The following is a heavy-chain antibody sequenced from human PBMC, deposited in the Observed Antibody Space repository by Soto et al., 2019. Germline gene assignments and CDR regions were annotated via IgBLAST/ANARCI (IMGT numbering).Heavy chain of an antibody. CDR3: AGFPLRNYDFWSGYYSEHYYYGMDV. D-gene: IGHD3-3*01. Sequence: SETLSLTCTVSGGSISSSSYYWGWIRQPPGKGLEWIGSIYYSGSTYYNPSLKSRVTISVDTSKNQFSLKLSSVTAADTAVYYCAGFPLRNYDFWSGYYSEHYYYGMDVWGQGTTVTVSS. J-gene: IGHJ6*02. V-gene: IGHV4-39*01. CDR1: GGSISSSSYY. CDR2: IYYSGST.